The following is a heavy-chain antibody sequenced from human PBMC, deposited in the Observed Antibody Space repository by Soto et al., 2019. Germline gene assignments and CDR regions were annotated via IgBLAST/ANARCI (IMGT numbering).Heavy chain of an antibody. V-gene: IGHV4-39*02. Sequence: QLQLQESGPGLVKPSETLSLTCTVSGGSISNISFYWGWIRQPPGKGLECIGGIVYSGSTHYNPSLKSRVTLSVDTSRNDFSLKLNSVTAADTAVYYCARRRNRSGYYFDYWCQGTLVTVSS. J-gene: IGHJ4*02. CDR2: IVYSGST. CDR3: ARRRNRSGYYFDY. CDR1: GGSISNISFY. D-gene: IGHD3-3*01.